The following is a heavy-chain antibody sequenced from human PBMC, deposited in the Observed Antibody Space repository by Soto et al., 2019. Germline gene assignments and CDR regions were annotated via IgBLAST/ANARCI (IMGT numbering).Heavy chain of an antibody. CDR3: ARGPLSIYPGDLCYGMDV. CDR1: GGSFSGYY. CDR2: INHSGST. Sequence: SETLSLTCAVYGGSFSGYYWSWIRQPPWKGLEWIGEINHSGSTNYNPSLKSRVTISVDTSKNQFSLKLSSVTAADTAVYYCARGPLSIYPGDLCYGMDVWGQGTTVTVYS. D-gene: IGHD3-16*02. V-gene: IGHV4-34*01. J-gene: IGHJ6*01.